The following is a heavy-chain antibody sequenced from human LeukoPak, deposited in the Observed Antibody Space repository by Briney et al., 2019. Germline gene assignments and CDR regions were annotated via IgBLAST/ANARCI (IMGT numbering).Heavy chain of an antibody. CDR3: AKVSSSSWSYYFDY. V-gene: IGHV3-23*01. Sequence: GGSLRLSCAASGFTFSSYAMCRVRQAPGKGLEWVSAISGSGGSTYYADSVKGRFTISRDNSKNTRYLQMNSLRAEDTAVYYCAKVSSSSWSYYFDYWGQGTLVTVSS. J-gene: IGHJ4*02. D-gene: IGHD6-13*01. CDR2: ISGSGGST. CDR1: GFTFSSYA.